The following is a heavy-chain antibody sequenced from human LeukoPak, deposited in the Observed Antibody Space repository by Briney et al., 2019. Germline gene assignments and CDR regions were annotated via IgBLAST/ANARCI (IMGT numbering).Heavy chain of an antibody. D-gene: IGHD6-19*01. CDR2: IGIRGDT. V-gene: IGHV3-13*01. CDR1: GFNFIDYD. Sequence: GGSLRLSCVASGFNFIDYDMHWVRQVIGKGLEWVSAIGIRGDTHYSGSEKGRFTISRENAESSLYLQMNSLRAEDTAVYYCARGGIQVSGIDEFDYWGQGTLVTVSS. CDR3: ARGGIQVSGIDEFDY. J-gene: IGHJ4*02.